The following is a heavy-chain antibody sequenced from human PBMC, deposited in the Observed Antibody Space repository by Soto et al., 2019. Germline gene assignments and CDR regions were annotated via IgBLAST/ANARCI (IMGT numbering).Heavy chain of an antibody. CDR2: ISTDGRST. CDR3: ARAPNTMVNPPLSY. D-gene: IGHD3-10*01. CDR1: GMTLSAYW. J-gene: IGHJ4*02. V-gene: IGHV3-74*01. Sequence: GGSLRLSCAASGMTLSAYWMHWVRQVPGQGLVWVSRISTDGRSTTYADSVKGRFTIARDNGKNTLYLQMNNLRAQDTAVYYCARAPNTMVNPPLSYWGQGALVTVSS.